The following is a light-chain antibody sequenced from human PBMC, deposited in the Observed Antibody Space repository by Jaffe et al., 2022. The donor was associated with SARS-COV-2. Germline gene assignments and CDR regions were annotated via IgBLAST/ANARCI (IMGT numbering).Light chain of an antibody. CDR2: DVN. J-gene: IGLJ2*01. Sequence: QSALTQPASVSGSPGQSITISCAGTNSDVGGYNYVSWYQQYPGKAPKLMIYDVNYRPSGVSNRFSGSKSGNTASLTISGLQAEDEAAYYCSSYTSSTTPVVFGGGTKLTVL. CDR3: SSYTSSTTPVV. V-gene: IGLV2-14*01. CDR1: NSDVGGYNY.